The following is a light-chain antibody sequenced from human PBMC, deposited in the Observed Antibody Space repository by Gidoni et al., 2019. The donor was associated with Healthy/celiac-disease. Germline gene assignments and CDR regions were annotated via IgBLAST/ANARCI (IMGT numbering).Light chain of an antibody. CDR3: QQRSNWPPVT. J-gene: IGKJ5*01. Sequence: EIVLTQSSATLSLSPGERATLSCRASKSVSSYLAWYQQKPGQAPRILLYDASNRATGIPARFSGSGSGTDFTLTISSLEPEDFAVYYCQQRSNWPPVTFGQGTRLEIK. CDR2: DAS. CDR1: KSVSSY. V-gene: IGKV3-11*01.